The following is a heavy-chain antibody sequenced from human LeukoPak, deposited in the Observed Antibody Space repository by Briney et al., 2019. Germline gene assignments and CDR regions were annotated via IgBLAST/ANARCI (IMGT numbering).Heavy chain of an antibody. Sequence: SETLSLTCTVSGGSISSYYWSWIRQPPGKGLEWIGSIYYSGSTDYNPSLKSRVTISVDTSKNQFSLKLSSVTAADTAVYYCARARLALGWFDPWGQGTLVTVSS. V-gene: IGHV4-59*01. CDR3: ARARLALGWFDP. D-gene: IGHD6-6*01. J-gene: IGHJ5*02. CDR1: GGSISSYY. CDR2: IYYSGST.